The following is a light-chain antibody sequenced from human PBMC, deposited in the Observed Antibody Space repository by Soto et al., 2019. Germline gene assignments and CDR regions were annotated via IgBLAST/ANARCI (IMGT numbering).Light chain of an antibody. J-gene: IGLJ2*01. V-gene: IGLV1-40*01. Sequence: QSVLTQPPSVSGAPGQRVTISCTGSSSNIGAGYDVHWYQQPPGTAPKLLIYGNSNRPSGVPDRFSGSKSGTSASLAITGLQAEDEADYYCQSYDSSLNVPVFGGGTKLTVL. CDR1: SSNIGAGYD. CDR2: GNS. CDR3: QSYDSSLNVPV.